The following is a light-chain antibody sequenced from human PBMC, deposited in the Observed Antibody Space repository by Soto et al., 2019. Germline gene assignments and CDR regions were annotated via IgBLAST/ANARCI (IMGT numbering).Light chain of an antibody. CDR2: GNS. J-gene: IGLJ2*01. CDR3: QSYDSSLSGTV. V-gene: IGLV1-40*01. Sequence: VLTQPPSVSGAPGQRVTISCTGSSSNIGAGYDVHWYQQLPGTAPKLLIYGNSNRPSGVPDRFSGSKSGTSASLAITGLQAEDEADYYCQSYDSSLSGTVFGGGTKLTVL. CDR1: SSNIGAGYD.